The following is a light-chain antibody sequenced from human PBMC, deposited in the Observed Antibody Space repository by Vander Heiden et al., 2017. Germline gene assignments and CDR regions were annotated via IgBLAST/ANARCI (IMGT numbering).Light chain of an antibody. V-gene: IGKV1-8*01. CDR3: QQYYSFPLT. CDR2: TAS. J-gene: IGKJ3*01. Sequence: AIRMTQSPSSLSASTGDRVTITCRASQDISNYLAWYQQKAGKAPKLLISTASTLESGVPSRFSGSGSGTEFTLSISCLQSEDFATYYCQQYYSFPLTFGHGTKVDIK. CDR1: QDISNY.